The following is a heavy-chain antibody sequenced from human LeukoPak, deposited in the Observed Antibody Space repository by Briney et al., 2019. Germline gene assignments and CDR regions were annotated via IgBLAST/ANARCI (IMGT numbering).Heavy chain of an antibody. Sequence: SETLSLTCTVSGGSISSDYWSWIRQPPGKGLEWIGYIYYSGSANYNPSLKSRAIISVGTSKKQFSLKLSSVTAADTAVYYCARSIRVTGFASDYFYYGMDVWGQGTTVTVSS. D-gene: IGHD3-9*01. CDR1: GGSISSDY. CDR2: IYYSGSA. CDR3: ARSIRVTGFASDYFYYGMDV. J-gene: IGHJ6*02. V-gene: IGHV4-59*08.